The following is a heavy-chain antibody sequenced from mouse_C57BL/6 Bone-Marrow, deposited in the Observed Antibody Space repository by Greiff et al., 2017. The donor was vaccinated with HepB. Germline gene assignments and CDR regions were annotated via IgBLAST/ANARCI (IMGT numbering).Heavy chain of an antibody. CDR2: MSSISST. V-gene: IGHV5-6-5*01. Sequence: EVMLVESGGGLVKPGGSLKLSCAASGFTFSNFGMSWVRQTPEKRLEWVASMSSISSTYYPDSVKGRFTVSRDNARNILYLQMSSLRSEDTAMYYCARSQGGNYVGYFDYWGQGTALTVSS. J-gene: IGHJ2*01. D-gene: IGHD2-1*01. CDR3: ARSQGGNYVGYFDY. CDR1: GFTFSNFG.